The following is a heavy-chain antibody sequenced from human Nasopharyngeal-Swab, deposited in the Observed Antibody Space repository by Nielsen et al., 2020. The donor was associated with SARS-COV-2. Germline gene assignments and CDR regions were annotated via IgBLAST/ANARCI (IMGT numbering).Heavy chain of an antibody. V-gene: IGHV3-30*18. CDR3: AKDLLRYFDWLSIYYYYGMDV. CDR1: GFTFSSYG. J-gene: IGHJ6*02. D-gene: IGHD3-9*01. Sequence: GGSLRLSCAASGFTFSSYGMHWVRQAPGKGLEWVAVISYDGSNKYYADSVKGRFTISRDNSKNTLYLQMNSLRAEDTAVYYCAKDLLRYFDWLSIYYYYGMDVWGQGTTVTVSS. CDR2: ISYDGSNK.